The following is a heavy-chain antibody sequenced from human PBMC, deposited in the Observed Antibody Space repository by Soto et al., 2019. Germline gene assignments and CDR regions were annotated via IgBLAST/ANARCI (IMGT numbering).Heavy chain of an antibody. V-gene: IGHV4-39*01. CDR1: GGSISSSIYY. Sequence: SETLSLTCTVSGGSISSSIYYWGWIRHPPGKGLEWIGSIYYSGSTYYNPSLKSRVTISVDTSNNQFSLKLRSVTAADTAVYYCAGTFYYDSSGYPFWGQGTLVTVSS. D-gene: IGHD3-22*01. CDR2: IYYSGST. J-gene: IGHJ4*02. CDR3: AGTFYYDSSGYPF.